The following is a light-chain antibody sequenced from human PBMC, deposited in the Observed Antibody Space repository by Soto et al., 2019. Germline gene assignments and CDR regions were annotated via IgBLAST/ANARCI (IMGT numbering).Light chain of an antibody. V-gene: IGKV1-39*01. CDR2: AAS. CDR3: QQSYSTAIT. J-gene: IGKJ5*01. Sequence: ILMTQYPSSFFVSXGDRVTIHCRSSRSNSSLLHRYQQKPGRAPRLLIYAASSLPSGVKSRFIGSGSGTDFTLPLSSLQPEDFATYYCQQSYSTAITFGQGTRLE. CDR1: RSNSSL.